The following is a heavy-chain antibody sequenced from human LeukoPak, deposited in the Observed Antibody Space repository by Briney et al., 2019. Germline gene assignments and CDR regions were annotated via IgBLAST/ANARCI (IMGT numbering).Heavy chain of an antibody. Sequence: ASVKVSCKASGYTFTGYYMHWVRQAPGQGLEWMGWINPNSGGTNYARKFQGRVTMTRDTSISTAYMELSRLRSDDTAVYHCARDLTGEDFDYWGQGTLVTVSS. J-gene: IGHJ4*02. CDR3: ARDLTGEDFDY. CDR2: INPNSGGT. CDR1: GYTFTGYY. D-gene: IGHD7-27*01. V-gene: IGHV1-2*02.